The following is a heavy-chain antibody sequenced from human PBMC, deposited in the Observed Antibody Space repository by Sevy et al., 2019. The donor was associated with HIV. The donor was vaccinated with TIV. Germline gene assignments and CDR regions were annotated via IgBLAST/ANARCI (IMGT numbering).Heavy chain of an antibody. CDR2: ISYDGNKK. CDR1: GFTFRSYG. CDR3: AKDRNDYGDPYFDY. J-gene: IGHJ4*02. D-gene: IGHD4-17*01. V-gene: IGHV3-30*18. Sequence: GGSLRLSCAASGFTFRSYGMHWVRQAPGKGLEWVAVISYDGNKKNYADSVKGRFTISRDNSKNTLYLQMNSLRAVDTAVYYCAKDRNDYGDPYFDYWGQGTLVTVSS.